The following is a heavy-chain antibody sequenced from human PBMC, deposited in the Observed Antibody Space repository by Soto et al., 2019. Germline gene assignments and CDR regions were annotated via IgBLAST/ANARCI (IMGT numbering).Heavy chain of an antibody. J-gene: IGHJ2*01. V-gene: IGHV3-30*18. CDR1: GFTFSSYG. CDR2: ISYDGSNK. Sequence: QVQLVESRGGVVQPGRSLRLSCAASGFTFSSYGMHWVRQAPGKGLEWVAVISYDGSNKYYADSVKGRFTISRDNSKNTLYLQMNSLRAEDTAVYYCAKGATDSSSWYFDLWGRGTLVTVSS. D-gene: IGHD6-13*01. CDR3: AKGATDSSSWYFDL.